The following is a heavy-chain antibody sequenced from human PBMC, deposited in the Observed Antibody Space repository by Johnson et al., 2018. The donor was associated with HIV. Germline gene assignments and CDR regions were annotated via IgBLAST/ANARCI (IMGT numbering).Heavy chain of an antibody. V-gene: IGHV3-33*01. CDR1: GFTFSDYG. Sequence: VQLVESGGGVVQPGRSLRLSCAASGFTFSDYGIHWVRQAPGKGLEWVAVVWSAGTNRYYADSVKGRFTISRDNPKNTLYLQMNSLRAEDTAVYYCAREWGGKWNMAFDIGGQGTMVTVSS. J-gene: IGHJ3*02. CDR2: VWSAGTNR. D-gene: IGHD2/OR15-2a*01. CDR3: AREWGGKWNMAFDI.